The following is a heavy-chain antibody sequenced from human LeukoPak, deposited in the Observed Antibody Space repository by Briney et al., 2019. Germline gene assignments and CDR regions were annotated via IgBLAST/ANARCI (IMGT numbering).Heavy chain of an antibody. Sequence: GGSLRLSCAASGFTFDDYAMHWVRQAPGKGLEWVSGISWNSGSIGYADSVKGRFTISRDNAKNSLYLEMNSLRAEDTALYYCAKGCSSTSCPDGHYYGMDVWGQGTTVIVSS. J-gene: IGHJ6*02. CDR3: AKGCSSTSCPDGHYYGMDV. CDR2: ISWNSGSI. D-gene: IGHD2-2*01. CDR1: GFTFDDYA. V-gene: IGHV3-9*01.